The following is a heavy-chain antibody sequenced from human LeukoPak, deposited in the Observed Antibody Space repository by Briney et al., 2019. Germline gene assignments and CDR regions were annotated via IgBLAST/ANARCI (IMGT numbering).Heavy chain of an antibody. J-gene: IGHJ3*01. CDR3: ARYMDVCHGDSCYSRDEGDDAFDV. D-gene: IGHD2-15*01. CDR2: IYGGGST. Sequence: PGGSLRLSCAASGFTFSSYGMHWVRQAPGTGLEWVSFIYGGGSTYYSDSVKGRFTISRDNSKNTLYLQMNSLRAEDTAMYYCARYMDVCHGDSCYSRDEGDDAFDVWGQGTMVTVSS. CDR1: GFTFSSYG. V-gene: IGHV3-53*01.